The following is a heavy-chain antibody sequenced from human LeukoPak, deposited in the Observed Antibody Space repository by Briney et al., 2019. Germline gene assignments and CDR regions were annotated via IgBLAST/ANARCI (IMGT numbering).Heavy chain of an antibody. CDR3: ARIVRANNRNDVGWFDP. V-gene: IGHV4-59*01. D-gene: IGHD1-20*01. Sequence: PSETLSLTCTVSGGSISSYYWSWIRQPPGKGLEWIGYIYYSGSTNYNPSLKSRVTISVDTSKNQFSLKLSSVTAADTAVYYCARIVRANNRNDVGWFDPWGQGTLVTVSS. J-gene: IGHJ5*02. CDR1: GGSISSYY. CDR2: IYYSGST.